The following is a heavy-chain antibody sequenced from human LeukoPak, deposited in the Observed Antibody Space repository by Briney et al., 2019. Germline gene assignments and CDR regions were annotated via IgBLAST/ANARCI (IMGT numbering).Heavy chain of an antibody. CDR3: ARAPYYDSSGYYDC. V-gene: IGHV3-30*01. J-gene: IGHJ4*02. CDR2: ISYDGSHK. CDR1: GFTFSSYA. Sequence: GGSLRLSCAASGFTFSSYAMLWVRQAPGEGLEWVAVISYDGSHKYYADSVKGRFTISRDNSKNTLSLQMNSLRAEDTAVYFCARAPYYDSSGYYDCWGQGTLVTVSS. D-gene: IGHD3-22*01.